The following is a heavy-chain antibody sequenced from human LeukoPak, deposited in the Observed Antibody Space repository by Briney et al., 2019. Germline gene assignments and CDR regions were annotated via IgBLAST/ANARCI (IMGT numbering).Heavy chain of an antibody. D-gene: IGHD6-13*01. Sequence: ASVKVSCEASGYTFTSYAMHWVRQAPGQRLEWMGWINAGNGNTKYSQKFQGRVTITRDTSASTAYMELSSLRSEDTAVHYCARDSGSSSWYNYWGQGTLVTVSS. CDR3: ARDSGSSSWYNY. V-gene: IGHV1-3*01. CDR1: GYTFTSYA. CDR2: INAGNGNT. J-gene: IGHJ4*02.